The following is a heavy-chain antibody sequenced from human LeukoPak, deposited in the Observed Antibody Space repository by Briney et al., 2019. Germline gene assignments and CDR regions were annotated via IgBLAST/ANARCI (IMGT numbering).Heavy chain of an antibody. Sequence: GASVKVSCKASGYTFTSYDINWVRQATGQGLEWMGWMNPNSGNTGYAQKFQGRVTMTRNTSISTAYMELSSLKSEDTAVYYCARGGRYSSGWYGGDYWGQGTLVTVSS. CDR3: ARGGRYSSGWYGGDY. CDR2: MNPNSGNT. V-gene: IGHV1-8*01. CDR1: GYTFTSYD. D-gene: IGHD6-19*01. J-gene: IGHJ4*02.